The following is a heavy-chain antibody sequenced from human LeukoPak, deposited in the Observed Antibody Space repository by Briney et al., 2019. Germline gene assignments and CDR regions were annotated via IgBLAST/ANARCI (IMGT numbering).Heavy chain of an antibody. D-gene: IGHD6-13*01. CDR1: GFTFSSYA. J-gene: IGHJ5*02. CDR2: ISGSGDST. V-gene: IGHV3-23*01. CDR3: AKTRPLDSSSWSHGDP. Sequence: GGSLRLSCAASGFTFSSYAMSWVRQAPGKGLEWVSAISGSGDSTYYGDSVKGRFTISRDNSKNTLYLQMNSLRAEDTAVYYCAKTRPLDSSSWSHGDPWGQGTLVTVSS.